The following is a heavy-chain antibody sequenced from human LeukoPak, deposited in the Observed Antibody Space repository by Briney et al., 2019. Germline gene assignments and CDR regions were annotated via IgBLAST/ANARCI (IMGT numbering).Heavy chain of an antibody. D-gene: IGHD3-10*01. CDR3: ATGSVWFGDLDY. V-gene: IGHV1-8*01. CDR1: GYTFTSYD. Sequence: ASVKVSCKASGYTFTSYDINWVRQATGQGLEWMGWMNPNSGNTGYAQKFQGRVTMTRNTSISTAYMELSSLRSEDTAVYYCATGSVWFGDLDYWGQGTLVTVSS. J-gene: IGHJ4*02. CDR2: MNPNSGNT.